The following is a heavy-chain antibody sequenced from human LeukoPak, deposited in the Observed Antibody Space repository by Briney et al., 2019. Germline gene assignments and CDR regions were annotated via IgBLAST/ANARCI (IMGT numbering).Heavy chain of an antibody. CDR2: IWHDGSDK. D-gene: IGHD3-3*01. Sequence: GGSLRLSCAASGFTFSSYGMHWVRQAPGKGLEWVAIIWHDGSDKYYADSVKGRFTISRDNSKNTLYLQMNSLRAEDTAVYYCATGFLEWQYYFDYWGQGTLVTVSS. J-gene: IGHJ4*02. CDR1: GFTFSSYG. CDR3: ATGFLEWQYYFDY. V-gene: IGHV3-33*01.